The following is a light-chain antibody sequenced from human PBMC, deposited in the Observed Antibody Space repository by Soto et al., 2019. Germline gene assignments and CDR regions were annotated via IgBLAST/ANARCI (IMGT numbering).Light chain of an antibody. Sequence: QSALTQPPSVSGSPGQSVTIPCTGTSSDVGSYNRVSWYQQPPGTVPKVIIYEVTNRPSGVPDRFSGSKSGNTASLTISGLQAEDEADYYCASYTTRTARILFGTGTKVTVL. CDR3: ASYTTRTARIL. J-gene: IGLJ1*01. CDR2: EVT. V-gene: IGLV2-18*02. CDR1: SSDVGSYNR.